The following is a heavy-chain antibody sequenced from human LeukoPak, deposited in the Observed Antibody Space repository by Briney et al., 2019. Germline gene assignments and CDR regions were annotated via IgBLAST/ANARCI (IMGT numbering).Heavy chain of an antibody. CDR1: GGSMSRYY. D-gene: IGHD6-19*01. CDR2: IYYNGDI. J-gene: IGHJ5*02. CDR3: ARESYSSGWFDP. V-gene: IGHV4-59*01. Sequence: SETLSLTCTVSGGSMSRYYWSWIRQAPGKGLEWIGYIYYNGDINYDPSLKSRVTISVDTSKNQFSLKLSSVTAADTAVYYCARESYSSGWFDPWGQGTPVTVSS.